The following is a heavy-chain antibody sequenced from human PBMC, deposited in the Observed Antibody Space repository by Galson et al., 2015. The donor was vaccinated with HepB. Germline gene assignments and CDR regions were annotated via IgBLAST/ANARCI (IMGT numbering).Heavy chain of an antibody. CDR3: ARQKGNRMPFDF. CDR1: GGSINSHY. CDR2: VDDSGNT. V-gene: IGHV4-59*08. Sequence: TLSLTCSVSGGSINSHYWSWIRQPPGKGLEWIGYVDDSGNTNYNPSLRSRLTISVDTSKNQFSLKPRSVTAADTAVYHCARQKGNRMPFDFWGQGTLVTVSS. D-gene: IGHD2/OR15-2a*01. J-gene: IGHJ4*02.